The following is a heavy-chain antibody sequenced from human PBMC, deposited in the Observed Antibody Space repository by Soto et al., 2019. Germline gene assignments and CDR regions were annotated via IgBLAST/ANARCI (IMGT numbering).Heavy chain of an antibody. D-gene: IGHD5-12*01. CDR3: ATSYDSVFVP. CDR1: SYPFSKYG. Sequence: QLPLVQSGAPAERPGASVRVSCKAYSYPFSKYGSSWIRQAPGQGLEWMGWIKPDNGDTNYALKFQGRVTMTPATSLNTASLELSSLTSDGTAVYYCATSYDSVFVPWDQGNRVRVSS. CDR2: IKPDNGDT. J-gene: IGHJ5*02. V-gene: IGHV1-18*04.